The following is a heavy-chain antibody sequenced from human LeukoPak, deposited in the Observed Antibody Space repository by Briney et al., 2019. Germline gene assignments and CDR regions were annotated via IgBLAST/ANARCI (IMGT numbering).Heavy chain of an antibody. Sequence: GGSLRLSCAASGFTFSGYDMHWVRQAPGKGLEWVSGIDTASYTFYPGSVKGRFTISRENAKNSLYLQMNSLRAGDTAVYYCARVSPDYGGYFDSWGQGTLVTVSS. J-gene: IGHJ4*02. CDR3: ARVSPDYGGYFDS. CDR1: GFTFSGYD. D-gene: IGHD4-23*01. V-gene: IGHV3-13*01. CDR2: IDTASYT.